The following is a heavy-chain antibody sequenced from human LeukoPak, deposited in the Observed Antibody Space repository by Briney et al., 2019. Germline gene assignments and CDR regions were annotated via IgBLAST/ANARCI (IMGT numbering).Heavy chain of an antibody. CDR3: AREAFLEWLPKYYFDY. V-gene: IGHV1-18*01. D-gene: IGHD3-3*02. CDR2: ISAYNGNT. J-gene: IGHJ4*02. CDR1: GYTFTSYG. Sequence: GASVKVSCKASGYTFTSYGISWVRQAPGQGLEWMGWISAYNGNTNYAQKLQGRVTMTTDTSTSTAHMELRSLRSDDTAVYYCAREAFLEWLPKYYFDYWGQGTLVTVSS.